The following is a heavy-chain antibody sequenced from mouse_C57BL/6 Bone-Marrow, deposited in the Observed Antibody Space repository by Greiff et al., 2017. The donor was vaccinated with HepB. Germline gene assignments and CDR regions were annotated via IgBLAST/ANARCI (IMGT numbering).Heavy chain of an antibody. V-gene: IGHV1-81*01. D-gene: IGHD1-1*01. CDR2: IYPRSGNT. J-gene: IGHJ1*03. CDR1: GYTFTSYG. CDR3: ARGGRYLYGSSGYFDV. Sequence: VKLMESGAELARPGASVKLSCKASGYTFTSYGISWVKQRTGQGLEWIGEIYPRSGNTYYNEKFKGKATLTADKSSSTAYMELRSLTSEDSAVYFCARGGRYLYGSSGYFDVWGTGTTVTVSS.